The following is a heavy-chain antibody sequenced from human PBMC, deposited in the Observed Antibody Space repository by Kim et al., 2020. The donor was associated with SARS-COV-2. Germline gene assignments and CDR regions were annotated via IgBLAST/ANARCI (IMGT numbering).Heavy chain of an antibody. CDR2: IWYDGSNK. Sequence: GGSLRLSCAASGFTFSSYGMHWVRQAPGKGLEWVAVIWYDGSNKYYADSVKGRFTISRDNSKNTLYLQMNSLRAEDTAVYYCARDLGESAPDYYYYGMDVWGQGYTVTISS. J-gene: IGHJ6*02. V-gene: IGHV3-33*01. CDR1: GFTFSSYG. D-gene: IGHD3-10*01. CDR3: ARDLGESAPDYYYYGMDV.